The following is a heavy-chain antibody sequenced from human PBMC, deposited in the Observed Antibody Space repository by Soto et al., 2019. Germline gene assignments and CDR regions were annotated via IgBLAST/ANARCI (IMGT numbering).Heavy chain of an antibody. V-gene: IGHV6-1*01. J-gene: IGHJ6*02. CDR3: AREGGIGYCSSTSCSHGYYYGMDV. Sequence: SQTLSLTCAISGDSVSRNSAAWNWIRQSPSRGLEWLGRTYYRSKWYNDYAVSVKSRITINPDTSKNQFSLQLNSVTPEDTAVYYCAREGGIGYCSSTSCSHGYYYGMDVWGQGTTVTVSS. D-gene: IGHD2-2*03. CDR2: TYYRSKWYN. CDR1: GDSVSRNSAA.